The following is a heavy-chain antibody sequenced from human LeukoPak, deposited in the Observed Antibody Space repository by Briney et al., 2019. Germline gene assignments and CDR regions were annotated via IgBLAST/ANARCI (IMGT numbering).Heavy chain of an antibody. CDR2: IIPILGIA. Sequence: EASVKVSCKASVGTFSSYAISSVRQAPGQGREGMGRIIPILGIANYAQKFQGRVTITADKSRSTDYMELSSLRSEDTAVYYCARERNIVATMYYFDYWGQGTLVTVSS. D-gene: IGHD5-12*01. V-gene: IGHV1-69*04. J-gene: IGHJ4*02. CDR3: ARERNIVATMYYFDY. CDR1: VGTFSSYA.